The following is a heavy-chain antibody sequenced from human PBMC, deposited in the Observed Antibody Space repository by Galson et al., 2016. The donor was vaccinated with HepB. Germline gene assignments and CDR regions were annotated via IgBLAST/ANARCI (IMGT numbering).Heavy chain of an antibody. Sequence: SVKVSCKVSGYTFTELSMHWVRQAPGQGLEWMGGYDPENGQNVYAQKFQGRLRMTEDTSTDTGYMELRSLRSDDTAVYYCARRWFNDYWGQGTLVTVSS. D-gene: IGHD4-23*01. CDR1: GYTFTELS. CDR3: ARRWFNDY. CDR2: YDPENGQN. J-gene: IGHJ4*02. V-gene: IGHV1-24*01.